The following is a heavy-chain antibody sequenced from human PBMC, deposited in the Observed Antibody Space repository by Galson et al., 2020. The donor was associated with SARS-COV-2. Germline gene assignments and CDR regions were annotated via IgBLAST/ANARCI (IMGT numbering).Heavy chain of an antibody. Sequence: PETLSLTCAVSGYSIGSGYYWGWIRQPPGKRLERIGCVLHSWSTYYNPSLKSRVGFSMDTSKNEFSLTLRSASASDTAVYYCARRQDYSGSGSHYAFWGQGTLVTVSS. V-gene: IGHV4-38-2*01. CDR3: ARRQDYSGSGSHYAF. D-gene: IGHD3-10*01. J-gene: IGHJ4*02. CDR1: GYSIGSGYY. CDR2: VLHSWST.